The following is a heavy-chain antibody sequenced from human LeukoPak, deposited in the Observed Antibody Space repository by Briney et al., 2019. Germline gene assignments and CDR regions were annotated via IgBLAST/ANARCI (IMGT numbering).Heavy chain of an antibody. V-gene: IGHV3-30*02. CDR3: EGYCSSTSCSQIDY. CDR2: IRYDGSNK. D-gene: IGHD2-2*01. CDR1: GFTFSSYG. Sequence: QAGGSLRLSCAASGFTFSSYGMHWVRQAPGKGLEWVAFIRYDGSNKYYADSVKGRFTISRDNSKNTLYLQMNSLRAEDTAVYYCEGYCSSTSCSQIDYWGQGTLVTVSS. J-gene: IGHJ4*02.